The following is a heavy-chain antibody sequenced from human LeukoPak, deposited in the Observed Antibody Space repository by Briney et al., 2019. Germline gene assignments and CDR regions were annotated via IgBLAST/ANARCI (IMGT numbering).Heavy chain of an antibody. V-gene: IGHV3-7*04. CDR3: TRVTTYGYFEY. D-gene: IGHD1/OR15-1a*01. CDR1: GFTFSSFW. CDR2: IKFDESER. J-gene: IGHJ4*02. Sequence: GGSLRLSCAASGFTFSSFWMAWVRQAPGKGLEWVASIKFDESERHHVDSVKGRFTISRDNAKDSLYLQMNSLRAEDTAVYFCTRVTTYGYFEYWGQGTLVTVSS.